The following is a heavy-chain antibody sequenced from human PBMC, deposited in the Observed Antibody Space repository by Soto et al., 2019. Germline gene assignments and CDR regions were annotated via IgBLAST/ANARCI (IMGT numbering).Heavy chain of an antibody. CDR2: ISGSGGST. D-gene: IGHD3-22*01. CDR3: AKARGDYYDSSGHAFDI. J-gene: IGHJ3*02. CDR1: GFTFSSYA. V-gene: IGHV3-23*01. Sequence: GGSLRLSCAASGFTFSSYAMSWVRQAPGKGLEWVSAISGSGGSTYYADSVKGRFTISRDNSKNTLYLQMNSLRAEDTAVYYCAKARGDYYDSSGHAFDIWGQGTMVTVSS.